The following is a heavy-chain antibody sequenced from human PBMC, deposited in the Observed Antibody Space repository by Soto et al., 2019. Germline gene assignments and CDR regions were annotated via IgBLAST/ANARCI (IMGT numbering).Heavy chain of an antibody. CDR3: VRAPFGGVPTPAYFDY. D-gene: IGHD3-16*01. CDR2: ISYDGKIQ. V-gene: IGHV3-30*04. CDR1: GFTFSSYA. Sequence: QVQLVESGGGVVQPGRSLRLSCAASGFTFSSYAIHWIRQAPGKGLEWVAVISYDGKIQYYADAVKGRCTISRDNSKNTLYLQMTSLRTEDTAVFYCVRAPFGGVPTPAYFDYWGQGTLVTVSS. J-gene: IGHJ4*02.